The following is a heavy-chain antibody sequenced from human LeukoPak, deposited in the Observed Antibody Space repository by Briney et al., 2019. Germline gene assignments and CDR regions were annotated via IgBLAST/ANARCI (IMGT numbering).Heavy chain of an antibody. J-gene: IGHJ4*02. D-gene: IGHD5-12*01. CDR1: GFTFSNYA. CDR3: AKRRSYSGYDIDY. CDR2: ITATSDTT. Sequence: PGGSLRPSCAASGFTFSNYAMTWVRQAPGKGLEGVSAITATSDTTYYVDSVKGRFTISRDNSKDTLYLQMNSLRAEDTALYYCAKRRSYSGYDIDYWGQGTLVTVSS. V-gene: IGHV3-23*01.